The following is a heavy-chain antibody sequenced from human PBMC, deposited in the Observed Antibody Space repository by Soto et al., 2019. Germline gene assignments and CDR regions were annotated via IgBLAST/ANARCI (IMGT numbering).Heavy chain of an antibody. CDR1: GYTFSDYY. Sequence: QVQLVQSGAEVRKPGASVKVSRKASGYTFSDYYIHWVRQATGQGLEWMGWINPNSGGTKYAPKFQGGVTMTRDTSITTAYMELSRLRSGDTAVYYCAREPATAKPEGVDFWGQGTLVTVSS. CDR3: AREPATAKPEGVDF. V-gene: IGHV1-2*02. CDR2: INPNSGGT. D-gene: IGHD1-1*01. J-gene: IGHJ4*02.